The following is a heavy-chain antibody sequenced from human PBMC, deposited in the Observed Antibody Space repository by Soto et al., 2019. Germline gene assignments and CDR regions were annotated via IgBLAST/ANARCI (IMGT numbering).Heavy chain of an antibody. CDR3: ARELPQRQGRNMDV. V-gene: IGHV4-31*02. J-gene: IGHJ6*02. Sequence: WTWIRHRPGAGLEWFGYINHRGSLYYNPSLKSRVSMSVDTSKNQFSLNLSSVTAADPAVYYCARELPQRQGRNMDVWGQGTTVTVSS. CDR2: INHRGSL. D-gene: IGHD1-1*01.